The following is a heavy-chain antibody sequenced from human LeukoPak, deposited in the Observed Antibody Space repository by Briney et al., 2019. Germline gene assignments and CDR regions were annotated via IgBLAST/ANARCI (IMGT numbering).Heavy chain of an antibody. V-gene: IGHV4-34*01. CDR2: FSHTGSP. CDR3: ARGLWSGTRGYFDS. J-gene: IGHJ4*02. D-gene: IGHD3-3*01. Sequence: SETLSLTCAISGASFSGYSWTWIRQPPGKGLEWIGEFSHTGSPIYNPSLKSRVNISLDTSKNQFSLNLSSVTAADTALYYCARGLWSGTRGYFDSWGQGTLVTVSS. CDR1: GASFSGYS.